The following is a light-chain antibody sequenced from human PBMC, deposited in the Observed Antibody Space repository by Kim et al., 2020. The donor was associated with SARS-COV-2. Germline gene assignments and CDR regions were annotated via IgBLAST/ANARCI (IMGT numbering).Light chain of an antibody. V-gene: IGKV3-20*01. J-gene: IGKJ2*01. CDR3: QQYGSSPNT. CDR1: QSVSSSY. CDR2: GAS. Sequence: WSPGERATLACRASQSVSSSYLAWYQQKPGQAPRLIIYGASSRATGIPDRFSGRGSGTDFTLTISRLEPEDFAVYYCQQYGSSPNTFGQGTKLEI.